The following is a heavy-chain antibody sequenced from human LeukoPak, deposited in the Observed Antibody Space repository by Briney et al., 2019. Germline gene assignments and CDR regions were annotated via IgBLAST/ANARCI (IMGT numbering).Heavy chain of an antibody. Sequence: VASVKVSCKASGYTFTSYGLSWVRQAPGQGLEFMAWTSAYNGNAKYAQNLKGRVTMTTDTSTSTAYMELRKLRSDDTAVYFCARGGVDIVNGLRYGFDIWGQGTMVTVSS. V-gene: IGHV1-18*01. J-gene: IGHJ3*02. CDR1: GYTFTSYG. D-gene: IGHD3-9*01. CDR2: TSAYNGNA. CDR3: ARGGVDIVNGLRYGFDI.